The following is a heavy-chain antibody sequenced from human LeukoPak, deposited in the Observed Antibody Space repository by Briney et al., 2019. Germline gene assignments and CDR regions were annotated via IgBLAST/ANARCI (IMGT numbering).Heavy chain of an antibody. Sequence: PGGSLRLSCAASGFTFSSYSMSWVRQAPGKGPEWLSYIGTSSTTKYYADSVKGRFTFSRDDAKNSLSLQMNSLRADDTAVYYCAKEMGYCTGGSCYRWFDSWGQGTLVTVSS. J-gene: IGHJ5*01. CDR2: IGTSSTTK. CDR1: GFTFSSYS. D-gene: IGHD2-15*01. CDR3: AKEMGYCTGGSCYRWFDS. V-gene: IGHV3-48*01.